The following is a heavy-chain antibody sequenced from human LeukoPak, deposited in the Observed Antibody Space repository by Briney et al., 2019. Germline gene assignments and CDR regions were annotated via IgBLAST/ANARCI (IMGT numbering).Heavy chain of an antibody. CDR2: ISAYNGNT. D-gene: IGHD4-17*01. CDR1: GYTFTSYD. CDR3: ARDTAGLRTTDY. J-gene: IGHJ4*02. Sequence: GASVKVSCKASGYTFTSYDINWVRQAPGQGLEWMGWISAYNGNTNYAQKLQGRVTMTTDTSTSTAYMELRSLRSDDTAVYYCARDTAGLRTTDYWGQGTLVTVSS. V-gene: IGHV1-18*01.